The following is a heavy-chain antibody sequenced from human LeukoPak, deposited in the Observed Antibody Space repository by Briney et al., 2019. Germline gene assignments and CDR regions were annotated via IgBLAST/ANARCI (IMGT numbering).Heavy chain of an antibody. J-gene: IGHJ4*02. CDR2: INSKSGGT. Sequence: ASVKVSCKTSGFTFTGYYMHWVRQAPGQGLEWMGWINSKSGGTKFAQKFQGRVTMTRDTSISTAYMELSRLRSDDTAVYYCARDMQYSNPGDYWGQGTLVTVSS. CDR3: ARDMQYSNPGDY. V-gene: IGHV1-2*02. CDR1: GFTFTGYY. D-gene: IGHD4-11*01.